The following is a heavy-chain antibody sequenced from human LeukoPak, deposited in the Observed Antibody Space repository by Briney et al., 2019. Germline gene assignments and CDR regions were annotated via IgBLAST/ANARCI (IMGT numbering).Heavy chain of an antibody. D-gene: IGHD3-22*01. CDR2: LYPGDSDT. J-gene: IGHJ5*02. CDR1: GYSFTSYW. V-gene: IGHV5-51*01. Sequence: GESLKISCKSSGYSFTSYWIAWVRQMPGKGLEWMGILYPGDSDTRYSPSFQGQVTISADRSITTAYLQWSSLKASDTAMYYCARHARVWYYYDSSGYPSGFDPWGQGTLVTVSS. CDR3: ARHARVWYYYDSSGYPSGFDP.